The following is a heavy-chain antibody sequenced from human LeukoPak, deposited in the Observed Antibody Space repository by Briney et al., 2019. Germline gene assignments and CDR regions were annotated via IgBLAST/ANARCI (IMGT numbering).Heavy chain of an antibody. J-gene: IGHJ6*03. V-gene: IGHV3-30*02. Sequence: TGGSLRLSCAASGFTFRSYGMHWVRQAPGKGREWVTFVRYDGSSKYYTDSVKGRFTISRDNSKNTLYLQMNSLRTEDTAVYYCAKDSYYCYIDVWGKGTTVTVSS. CDR1: GFTFRSYG. CDR2: VRYDGSSK. CDR3: AKDSYYCYIDV.